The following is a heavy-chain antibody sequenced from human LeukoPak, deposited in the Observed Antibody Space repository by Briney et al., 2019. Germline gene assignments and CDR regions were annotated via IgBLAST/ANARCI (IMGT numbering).Heavy chain of an antibody. J-gene: IGHJ4*02. Sequence: PSETLSLTCTVSGDSISSYFWGWIRQPPGKGLEWIGYVSSNEGTNYSPSLKSRVTILLDTSKNQFSLKLRSVTAADTAVYFCARVRSYYGSVTGKSYYFDSWGQGTLVTVSS. V-gene: IGHV4-59*01. CDR1: GDSISSYF. CDR3: ARVRSYYGSVTGKSYYFDS. D-gene: IGHD3-10*01. CDR2: VSSNEGT.